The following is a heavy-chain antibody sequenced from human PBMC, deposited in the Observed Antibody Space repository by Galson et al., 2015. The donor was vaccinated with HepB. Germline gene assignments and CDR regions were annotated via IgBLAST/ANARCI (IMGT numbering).Heavy chain of an antibody. D-gene: IGHD2-2*01. Sequence: SLRLSCAASGFTFSGSAMHWVRQASGKGLEWVGRIRSKANSYATAYAASVKGRFTISRDDSKNTAYLQMNSLKTEDTAVYYCTRTPGYCSSTSCYGYYYYYMDVWGKGTTVTVSS. CDR2: IRSKANSYAT. CDR3: TRTPGYCSSTSCYGYYYYYMDV. J-gene: IGHJ6*03. CDR1: GFTFSGSA. V-gene: IGHV3-73*01.